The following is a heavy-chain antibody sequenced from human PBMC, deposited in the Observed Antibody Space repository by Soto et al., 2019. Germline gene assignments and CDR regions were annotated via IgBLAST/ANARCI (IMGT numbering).Heavy chain of an antibody. J-gene: IGHJ6*03. V-gene: IGHV5-51*01. CDR3: ALGPGYDPDYYYYYMDV. CDR2: IYPGDSDT. CDR1: GYSFTSYW. Sequence: GGSLRLSCKGSGYSFTSYWIGWVRQMPGKGLEWMGIIYPGDSDTRYSPSFQGQVTISADKSISTAYLQWSSLKASDTAMYYCALGPGYDPDYYYYYMDVWGKGTTVTVSS. D-gene: IGHD1-1*01.